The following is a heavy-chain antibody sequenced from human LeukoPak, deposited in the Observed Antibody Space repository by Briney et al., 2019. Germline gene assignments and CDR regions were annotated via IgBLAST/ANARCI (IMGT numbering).Heavy chain of an antibody. Sequence: PGGSLRLSCAASGLTFSSYWMSWARQAPGKGLEWVANIKQDGSEKYYVDSVKGRFTISRDNAKNSLYLQMNSLRAEDTAVYYCARDSEGGYGYDPFFDYWGQGTLVTVSS. CDR3: ARDSEGGYGYDPFFDY. D-gene: IGHD5-12*01. V-gene: IGHV3-7*01. CDR1: GLTFSSYW. CDR2: IKQDGSEK. J-gene: IGHJ4*02.